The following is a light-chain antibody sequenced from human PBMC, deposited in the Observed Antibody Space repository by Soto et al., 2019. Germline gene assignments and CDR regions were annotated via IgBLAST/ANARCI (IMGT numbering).Light chain of an antibody. J-gene: IGLJ3*02. CDR3: SSYTSLTTEV. Sequence: QSALTQPASVSGSPGQSITISCTGTSSDIGAYNSVSWYQQHPGKAPKLIIYDVSSRPSGISNRFSGSKPGNTASLTISGLQADDDATYYCSSYTSLTTEVFGGGTKVTVL. CDR1: SSDIGAYNS. CDR2: DVS. V-gene: IGLV2-14*03.